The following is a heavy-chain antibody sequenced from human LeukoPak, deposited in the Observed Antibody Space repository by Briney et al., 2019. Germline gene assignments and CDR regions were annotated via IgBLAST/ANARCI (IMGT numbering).Heavy chain of an antibody. CDR2: INHSGST. V-gene: IGHV4-34*01. J-gene: IGHJ4*02. Sequence: SETLSLTCTVSGGSISSYYWSWIRQPPGKGLEWIGEINHSGSTNYNPSLKSRVTISVDTSKNQFSLKLSSVTAADTAVYYCASGYCSGGSCYLGDYWGQGTLVTVSS. D-gene: IGHD2-15*01. CDR3: ASGYCSGGSCYLGDY. CDR1: GGSISSYY.